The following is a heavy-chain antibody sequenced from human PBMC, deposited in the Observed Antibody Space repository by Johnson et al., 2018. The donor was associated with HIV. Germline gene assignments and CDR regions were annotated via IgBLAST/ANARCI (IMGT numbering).Heavy chain of an antibody. J-gene: IGHJ3*02. V-gene: IGHV3-30*14. D-gene: IGHD3-22*01. Sequence: QVQLVESGGGVVQPGRSLRLSCAASGFTFSSYAMHWVRQAPGKGLEWVAVISSDGSNKYYADSVKGRFTISRDNSKNTLYRQMNSLRAGDTAVYYCARVSSGGAFDIWGQGTMVTVSS. CDR3: ARVSSGGAFDI. CDR1: GFTFSSYA. CDR2: ISSDGSNK.